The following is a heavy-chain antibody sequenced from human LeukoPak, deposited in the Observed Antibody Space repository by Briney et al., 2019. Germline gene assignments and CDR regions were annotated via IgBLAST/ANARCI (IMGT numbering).Heavy chain of an antibody. V-gene: IGHV3-33*01. CDR1: GFTFSSYG. CDR2: IWYDGSNK. J-gene: IGHJ4*02. D-gene: IGHD3-10*01. CDR3: ARDRITMVRGVDYYFDY. Sequence: AGGSLRLSCAASGFTFSSYGMHWVRQAPGKGLEWVAVIWYDGSNKYYADSVKGRFTISRDNSKNTLYLQMNSLRAEDTAVYYCARDRITMVRGVDYYFDYWGQGTLVTVSS.